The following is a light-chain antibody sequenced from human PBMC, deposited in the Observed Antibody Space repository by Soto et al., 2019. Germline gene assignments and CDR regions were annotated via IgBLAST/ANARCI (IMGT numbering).Light chain of an antibody. Sequence: DIVMTQSPDSLAVSLGERATINCKSSQSVFYSSNNKNYLAWYQQKPGQPPKLLFYWASTRESGVPDRFSGSGSGTDFTLTISSLQAEDVAVYYCQQYYSTPTFGQGTKVDIK. CDR1: QSVFYSSNNKNY. V-gene: IGKV4-1*01. CDR2: WAS. CDR3: QQYYSTPT. J-gene: IGKJ1*01.